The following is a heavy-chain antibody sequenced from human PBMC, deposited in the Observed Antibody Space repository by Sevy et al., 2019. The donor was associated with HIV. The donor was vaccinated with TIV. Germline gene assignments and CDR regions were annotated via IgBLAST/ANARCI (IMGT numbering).Heavy chain of an antibody. CDR1: GFIFSNYY. J-gene: IGHJ4*02. D-gene: IGHD2-15*01. CDR2: ISDRSDTI. V-gene: IGHV3-48*01. Sequence: GGSLRLSCAASGFIFSNYYMTWVRQAPGKGLEWVSYISDRSDTISYADSVKGRFTISRDNAKNAVYLQRSSLRGEDTAVYYCARVRDRYCSGGSCYYGYFFDYWGQGTLVTVSS. CDR3: ARVRDRYCSGGSCYYGYFFDY.